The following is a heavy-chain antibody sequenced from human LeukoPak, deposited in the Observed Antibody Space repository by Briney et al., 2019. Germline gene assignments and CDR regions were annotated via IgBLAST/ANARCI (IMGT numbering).Heavy chain of an antibody. Sequence: GGSLRLSCADSGFTFSDAWMRWVRQAPGRGLEWVGRIKSKTDGAATDYAAPVKGRFTISRDDSKNTLFLQMNSLRTEDTAVYYCTTATMIRGVSDYWGQGNLVTVSS. CDR3: TTATMIRGVSDY. V-gene: IGHV3-15*01. CDR2: IKSKTDGAAT. CDR1: GFTFSDAW. D-gene: IGHD3-10*01. J-gene: IGHJ4*02.